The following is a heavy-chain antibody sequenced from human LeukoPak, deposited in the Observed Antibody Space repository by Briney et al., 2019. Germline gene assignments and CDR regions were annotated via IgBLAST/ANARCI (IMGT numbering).Heavy chain of an antibody. Sequence: SETLSLTCTVSGGSISSYYWSWIRQPPGKGLEWIGYIYYSGSTNYNPSLKSRVTISVDTSKNEFSLKLSSVTAADTAVYYCARVSVSYYDFWSGYSNPGDWDFDLWGRGTLVTVSS. J-gene: IGHJ2*01. CDR2: IYYSGST. V-gene: IGHV4-59*01. D-gene: IGHD3-3*01. CDR1: GGSISSYY. CDR3: ARVSVSYYDFWSGYSNPGDWDFDL.